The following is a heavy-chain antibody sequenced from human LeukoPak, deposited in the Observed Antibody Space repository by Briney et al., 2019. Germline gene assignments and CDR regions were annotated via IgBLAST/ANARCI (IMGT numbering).Heavy chain of an antibody. J-gene: IGHJ6*03. CDR2: FDPEDGET. V-gene: IGHV1-24*01. CDR3: ATAYCSSTSCPPLYYMDV. Sequence: ASVKVSYKVSGYTLTELSMHWVRQAPGKGLEWMGGFDPEDGETIYAQKFQGRVTMTEDTSTDTAYMELSSLRSEDTAVYYCATAYCSSTSCPPLYYMDVWGKGTTVTVSS. CDR1: GYTLTELS. D-gene: IGHD2-2*01.